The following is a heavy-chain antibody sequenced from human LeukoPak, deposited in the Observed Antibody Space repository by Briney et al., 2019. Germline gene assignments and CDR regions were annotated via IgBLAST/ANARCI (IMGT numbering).Heavy chain of an antibody. J-gene: IGHJ6*03. CDR2: INPNSGDT. CDR1: GYSFTGYY. V-gene: IGHV1-2*02. D-gene: IGHD3-10*01. CDR3: ARGPRITLVRGGQWYYYMDV. Sequence: GASVKVSCKASGYSFTGYYMHWVRQAPGQGLEWMGWINPNSGDTKYAQKFQGRVTMTRDTSTSTVYMELSSLRSEDTAVYYCARGPRITLVRGGQWYYYMDVWGKGTTVTISS.